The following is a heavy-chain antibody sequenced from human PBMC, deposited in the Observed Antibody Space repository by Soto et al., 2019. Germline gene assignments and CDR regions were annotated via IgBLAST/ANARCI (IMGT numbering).Heavy chain of an antibody. D-gene: IGHD6-19*01. CDR1: GFTFSSYA. CDR2: ISYDGRNK. J-gene: IGHJ4*02. Sequence: QVQLVESGGGVVQPGRSLRLSCAASGFTFSSYAIHWVRQAPGKGLEWVAVISYDGRNKFNADAVKGRFTISRDNSKNTLYLQMNSLRGDDTAVYYWARDRRGSSGWFGSIDYWGQGTLVTVSS. V-gene: IGHV3-30*04. CDR3: ARDRRGSSGWFGSIDY.